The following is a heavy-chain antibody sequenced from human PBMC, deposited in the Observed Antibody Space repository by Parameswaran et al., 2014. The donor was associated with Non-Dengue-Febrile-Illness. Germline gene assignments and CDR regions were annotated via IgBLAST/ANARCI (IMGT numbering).Heavy chain of an antibody. Sequence: RQPPGKGLEWVSAISGSGGSTYYADSVKGRFTISRDNSKNTLYLQMNSLRAEDTAVYYCASCSSTSCHVDYYMDVWGKGTTVTVSS. CDR2: ISGSGGST. CDR3: ASCSSTSCHVDYYMDV. D-gene: IGHD2-2*01. V-gene: IGHV3-23*01. J-gene: IGHJ6*03.